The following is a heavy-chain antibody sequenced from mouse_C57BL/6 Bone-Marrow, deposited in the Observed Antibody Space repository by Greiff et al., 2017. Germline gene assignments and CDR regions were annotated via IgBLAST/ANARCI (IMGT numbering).Heavy chain of an antibody. CDR1: GYTFTDYN. CDR3: ARLYYYGSRSAWFAY. D-gene: IGHD1-1*01. V-gene: IGHV1-18*01. CDR2: INPNNGGT. Sequence: EVQLQQSGPELVKPGASVKIPCKASGYTFTDYNMDWVKQSHGKSLEWIGDINPNNGGTIYNQKFKGKATLTVDKSSSTAYMELRSLTSEDTAVYYCARLYYYGSRSAWFAYWGQGTLVTVSA. J-gene: IGHJ3*01.